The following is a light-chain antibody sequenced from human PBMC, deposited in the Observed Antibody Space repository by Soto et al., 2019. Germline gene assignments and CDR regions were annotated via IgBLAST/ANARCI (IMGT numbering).Light chain of an antibody. V-gene: IGLV2-14*03. CDR3: SSYTTSNTRQIV. Sequence: QCALTQPASVSGSPGQSITISCTGNSSDVGGYNYVSWYQHHPGKAPKLMIFDVSNRPSGVSNSFSGSKSGNTASLTISGLQPEDEADYYCSSYTTSNTRQIVFGTGTKVTVL. CDR2: DVS. J-gene: IGLJ1*01. CDR1: SSDVGGYNY.